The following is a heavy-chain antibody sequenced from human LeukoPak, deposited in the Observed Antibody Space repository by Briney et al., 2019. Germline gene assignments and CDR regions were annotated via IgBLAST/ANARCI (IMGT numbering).Heavy chain of an antibody. D-gene: IGHD6-19*01. CDR2: INPSGGST. J-gene: IGHJ4*02. CDR1: GYTFTSYY. Sequence: ASVKVSCKASGYTFTSYYMHWVRQAPGQGLEWMGIINPSGGSTSYAQKFQGRVTMTRDTSTSTVYMELNSLRAEDTAVYYCAMSAQWLAFGDFGYWGQGTLVTVSS. V-gene: IGHV1-46*01. CDR3: AMSAQWLAFGDFGY.